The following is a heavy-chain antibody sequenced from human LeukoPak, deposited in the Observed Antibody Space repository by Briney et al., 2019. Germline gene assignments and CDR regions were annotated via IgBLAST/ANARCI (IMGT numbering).Heavy chain of an antibody. CDR1: GGSISSYY. CDR2: IYYSGST. J-gene: IGHJ6*03. Sequence: PSETLSLTCTVSGGSISSYYWSWIRQPPGKGLEWIGYIYYSGSTNYNPSLKSRVTISVDTSKNPFSLKLSSVTAADTAVYYCARGGHYYYYMDVWGKGTTVTVSS. D-gene: IGHD3-16*01. V-gene: IGHV4-59*01. CDR3: ARGGHYYYYMDV.